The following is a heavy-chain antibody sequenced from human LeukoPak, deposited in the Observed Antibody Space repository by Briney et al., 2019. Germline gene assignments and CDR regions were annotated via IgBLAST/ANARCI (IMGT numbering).Heavy chain of an antibody. V-gene: IGHV1-18*01. J-gene: IGHJ4*02. CDR3: ARGDYGDY. CDR2: ISAYNGNT. CDR1: GDILRTYA. Sequence: ASVKVSCKASGDILRTYALSWVRQAPGQGLEWMGWISAYNGNTNYAQKLQGRVTMTTDTSTSTAYMELRSLRSDDTAVYYCARGDYGDYWGQGTLVTVSS.